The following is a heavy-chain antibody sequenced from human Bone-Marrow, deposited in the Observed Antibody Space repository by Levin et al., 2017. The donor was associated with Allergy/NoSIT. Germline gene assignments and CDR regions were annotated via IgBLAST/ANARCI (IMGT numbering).Heavy chain of an antibody. V-gene: IGHV4-59*01. D-gene: IGHD3-16*01. CDR2: VYYSGRT. CDR3: ARADGGYFDY. CDR1: GVSINSYY. Sequence: SCSVSGVSINSYYWSWIRQPPGKGLEWIGYVYYSGRTNYIPSLKGRVTISMDTSKNQFSLKLTSVTAADTAVYYCARADGGYFDYWGQGSLVTVSS. J-gene: IGHJ4*02.